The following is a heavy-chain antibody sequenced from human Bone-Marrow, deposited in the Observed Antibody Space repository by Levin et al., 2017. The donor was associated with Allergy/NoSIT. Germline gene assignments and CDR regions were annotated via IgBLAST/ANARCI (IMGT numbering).Heavy chain of an antibody. V-gene: IGHV3-30-3*01. CDR1: GFTFSSYA. Sequence: GESLKISCAASGFTFSSYAMHWVRQAPGKGLEWVAVISYDGSNKYYADSVKGRFTISRDNSKNTLYLQMNSLRAEDTAVYYCARDDCTNGVCYRGIDYWGQGTLVTVSS. D-gene: IGHD2-8*01. CDR3: ARDDCTNGVCYRGIDY. J-gene: IGHJ4*02. CDR2: ISYDGSNK.